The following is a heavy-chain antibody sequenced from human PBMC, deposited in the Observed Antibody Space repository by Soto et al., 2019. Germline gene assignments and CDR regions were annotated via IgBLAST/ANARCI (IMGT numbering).Heavy chain of an antibody. V-gene: IGHV3-30*03. D-gene: IGHD1-26*01. CDR2: ISYDSTKT. Sequence: GGSLRLSCAASGFTFNSYGMHWVRQGPGNGLEWVAFISYDSTKTYYADSVKGRFTISRDNSNSALYVQMNSLTGEDTAVYYCARTRSAWSDFRYYSLDVWGQGTTVTVSS. J-gene: IGHJ6*02. CDR1: GFTFNSYG. CDR3: ARTRSAWSDFRYYSLDV.